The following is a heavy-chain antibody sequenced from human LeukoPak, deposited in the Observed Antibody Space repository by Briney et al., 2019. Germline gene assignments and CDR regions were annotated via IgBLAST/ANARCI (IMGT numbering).Heavy chain of an antibody. V-gene: IGHV4-61*09. J-gene: IGHJ6*04. CDR3: ARCMSELDYGDYSYYYHMDV. D-gene: IGHD4-17*01. CDR1: GDSLTSGSRY. Sequence: PSETLSLTCTVSGDSLTSGSRYWSWIRQPAGKGLEWIGHFYSSTRTTYNPSLESRVTISGDTAKNQFSLKLDSVTAADTAVYFCARCMSELDYGDYSYYYHMDVWGKGTTVTVSS. CDR2: FYSSTRT.